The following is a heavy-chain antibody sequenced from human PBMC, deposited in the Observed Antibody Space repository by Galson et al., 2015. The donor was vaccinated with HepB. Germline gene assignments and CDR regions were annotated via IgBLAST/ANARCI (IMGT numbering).Heavy chain of an antibody. CDR1: GFTFSSYA. V-gene: IGHV3-30-3*01. Sequence: SLRLSCAASGFTFSSYAMHWVRQAPGKGLEWVAVISYDGSNKYYADSVKGRFTISRDNSKNTLYLQMNSLRAEDTAVYYCARDRGTLGAAAGTRTSYGMDVWGQGTTVTVSS. CDR2: ISYDGSNK. CDR3: ARDRGTLGAAAGTRTSYGMDV. D-gene: IGHD6-13*01. J-gene: IGHJ6*02.